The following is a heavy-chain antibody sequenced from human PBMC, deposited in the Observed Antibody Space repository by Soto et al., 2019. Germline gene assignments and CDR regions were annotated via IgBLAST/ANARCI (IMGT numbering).Heavy chain of an antibody. Sequence: SETLSLTCTVSGGSISSGGYYWRWIRQHPGKGLEWIGYIYYSGSTYYNPSLKSRVTISVDTSKNQFSLKLSSVTAADTAVYYCARAAAAEEGGYYYYGMDVWGQGTTVTVSS. CDR2: IYYSGST. CDR1: GGSISSGGYY. CDR3: ARAAAAEEGGYYYYGMDV. V-gene: IGHV4-31*03. D-gene: IGHD6-13*01. J-gene: IGHJ6*02.